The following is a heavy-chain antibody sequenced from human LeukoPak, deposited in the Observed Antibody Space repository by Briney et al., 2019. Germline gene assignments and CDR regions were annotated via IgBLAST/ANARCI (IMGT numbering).Heavy chain of an antibody. V-gene: IGHV3-23*01. D-gene: IGHD5-18*01. J-gene: IGHJ4*02. CDR3: AKAGGYSYGPPPYYFDY. Sequence: GGSLRLSCAASGFTFSSYAMSWVRQAPGKGLEWVSAISGSGGSTYYADSVKGRFTISRDNSKNTLYLQMNSLRAEDTAVYYCAKAGGYSYGPPPYYFDYWGQGTLVTVSS. CDR2: ISGSGGST. CDR1: GFTFSSYA.